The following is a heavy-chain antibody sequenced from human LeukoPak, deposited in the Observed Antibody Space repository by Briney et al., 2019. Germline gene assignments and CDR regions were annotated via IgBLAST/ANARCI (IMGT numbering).Heavy chain of an antibody. V-gene: IGHV3-30*18. CDR3: AKDQRWLQLTSPFDY. Sequence: GGSLRLSCAASGFTFTSYGMHWVRQAPGKGLEWVAVISYDANNKYYADSVKGRFTISRDNFKNMVYLQMNSLRTEDTAVYYCAKDQRWLQLTSPFDYWGQGAQVTVS. D-gene: IGHD5-24*01. CDR2: ISYDANNK. J-gene: IGHJ4*02. CDR1: GFTFTSYG.